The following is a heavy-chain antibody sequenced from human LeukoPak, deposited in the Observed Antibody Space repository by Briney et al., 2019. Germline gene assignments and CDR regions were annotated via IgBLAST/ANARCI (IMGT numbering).Heavy chain of an antibody. D-gene: IGHD3-10*01. CDR2: INYSGNT. Sequence: SETLSLTCTVSGGSISSSSYYWGWIRQPPGKGLEWIGSINYSGNTYYNPSLNSRVTISVDTSKNQFSLKLTSVTAADTAMYYCARQGFGYGYFEYWGQGTLVTVST. CDR3: ARQGFGYGYFEY. V-gene: IGHV4-39*01. CDR1: GGSISSSSYY. J-gene: IGHJ4*02.